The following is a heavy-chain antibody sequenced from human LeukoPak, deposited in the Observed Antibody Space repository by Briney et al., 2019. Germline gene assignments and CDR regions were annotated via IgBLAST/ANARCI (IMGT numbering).Heavy chain of an antibody. CDR1: GFTFSSYA. V-gene: IGHV3-23*01. CDR2: ISGSGGST. J-gene: IGHJ4*02. D-gene: IGHD6-13*01. CDR3: ARDLGSSWYSPINQVFDY. Sequence: GGSLRLSCAASGFTFSSYAMSWVRQAPGKGLEWVSAISGSGGSTYYADSVKGRFTISRDNAKNSLYLQMNSLRAEDTAVYYCARDLGSSWYSPINQVFDYWGQGTLVTVSS.